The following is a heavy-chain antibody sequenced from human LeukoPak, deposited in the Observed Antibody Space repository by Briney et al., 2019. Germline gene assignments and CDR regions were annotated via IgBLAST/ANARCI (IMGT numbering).Heavy chain of an antibody. V-gene: IGHV1-2*02. Sequence: ASVKVSCKASGYTFTDYYIHWVRQAPGQGLEWMGWINPNSGGTNYAQKFQGRVTMTRDTSISTAYMELSRLRSDDTAVYYCARGIAAAGTSDKPFDPWGQGTLVTVSS. CDR2: INPNSGGT. CDR1: GYTFTDYY. D-gene: IGHD6-13*01. CDR3: ARGIAAAGTSDKPFDP. J-gene: IGHJ5*02.